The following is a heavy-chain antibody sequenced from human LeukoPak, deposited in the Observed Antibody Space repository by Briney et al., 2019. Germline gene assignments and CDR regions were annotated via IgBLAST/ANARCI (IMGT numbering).Heavy chain of an antibody. CDR2: IKSKTDGGTT. D-gene: IGHD2-21*01. J-gene: IGHJ3*02. CDR3: PTDLPCCDTRGPPWALDM. V-gene: IGHV3-15*01. CDR1: GFTFSNAW. Sequence: KAGGSLRLSCAASGFTFSNAWMSWVRQAPGKGLEWVGRIKSKTDGGTTAYAAPVKGRFTISRDDSKNTLYLQMHSLTTEDTAVFYCPTDLPCCDTRGPPWALDMGAQGPGDTVSS.